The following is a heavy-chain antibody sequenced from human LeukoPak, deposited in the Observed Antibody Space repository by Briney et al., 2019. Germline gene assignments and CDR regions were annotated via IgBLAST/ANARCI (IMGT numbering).Heavy chain of an antibody. Sequence: GESLKISCKGSGYSFTSYWIGWVRQMPGKGLEWMGIIYPGDSDTRYSPSFQGQVSISADKSISTANLQWSSLKASDTAMYYCARHRKTVGATRGFYYLDVWGKGTTVTVSS. D-gene: IGHD1-26*01. CDR1: GYSFTSYW. V-gene: IGHV5-51*01. CDR3: ARHRKTVGATRGFYYLDV. CDR2: IYPGDSDT. J-gene: IGHJ6*03.